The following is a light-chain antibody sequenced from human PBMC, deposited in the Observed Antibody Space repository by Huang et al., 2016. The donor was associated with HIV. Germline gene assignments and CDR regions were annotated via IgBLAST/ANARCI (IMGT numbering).Light chain of an antibody. V-gene: IGKV1-9*01. CDR1: QGISSY. CDR2: AAS. Sequence: IQFTQSPSSLSASVGDRVTITCRASQGISSYLAWYQQKPGKAPKLLSYAASTLQSGVPSRFSGSGSGTDFTLTISSLQPEDFATYHCQQLNSYPPTFGRGTKVEIK. CDR3: QQLNSYPPT. J-gene: IGKJ1*01.